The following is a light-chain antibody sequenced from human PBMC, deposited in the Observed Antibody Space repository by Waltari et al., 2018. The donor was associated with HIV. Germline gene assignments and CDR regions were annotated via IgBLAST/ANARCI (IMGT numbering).Light chain of an antibody. CDR1: QSVTSSL. CDR2: GAS. V-gene: IGKV3-20*01. J-gene: IGKJ4*01. Sequence: EIVLTQSPGTLSLSPGERATLSCRASQSVTSSLLSWYQQKPGQAPRLLIYGASSRATGIPDRFSGGGYGTDVTLTISRLEPEDFAVYYCQQYGSSPLTFGGGTKVDIK. CDR3: QQYGSSPLT.